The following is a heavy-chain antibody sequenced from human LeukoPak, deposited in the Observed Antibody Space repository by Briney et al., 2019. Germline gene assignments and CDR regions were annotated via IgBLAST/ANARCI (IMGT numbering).Heavy chain of an antibody. J-gene: IGHJ4*02. CDR1: SGSISSYY. CDR2: IYNSGTT. CDR3: AGELAVAGKTIFDS. V-gene: IGHV4-59*01. D-gene: IGHD6-19*01. Sequence: SETLSLTCTVSSGSISSYYWSWLRQPPGKGLEWIGHIYNSGTTNYNPSLKSRVTISVDTSKNQFSLKVSSVSAADTAVYYCAGELAVAGKTIFDSWGQGTLVTVSS.